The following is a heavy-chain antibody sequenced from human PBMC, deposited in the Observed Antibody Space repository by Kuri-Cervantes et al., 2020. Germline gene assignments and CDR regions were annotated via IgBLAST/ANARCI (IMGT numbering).Heavy chain of an antibody. CDR3: ARYYSDFWSGYYS. D-gene: IGHD3-3*01. Sequence: GESLKISCAASGFTFSSYWMNWVRQGPGKGLEWVSSIGIRDSGIGGYTYYEHSVKGRFTISRDNSKNTLYLQMNSLRAEDTAIYYCARYYSDFWSGYYSWGQGTLVTVSS. J-gene: IGHJ5*02. CDR2: IGIRDSGIGGYT. V-gene: IGHV3-23*01. CDR1: GFTFSSYW.